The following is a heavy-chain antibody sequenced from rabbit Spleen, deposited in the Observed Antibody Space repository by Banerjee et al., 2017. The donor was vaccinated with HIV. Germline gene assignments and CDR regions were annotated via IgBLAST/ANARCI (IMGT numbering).Heavy chain of an antibody. CDR3: ARFYAGYGDFGYAAM. D-gene: IGHD7-1*01. CDR1: GFSFSSYYY. CDR2: IYTDDGST. V-gene: IGHV1S40*01. J-gene: IGHJ4*01. Sequence: QSLEESGGDLVKPGASLTLTYTASGFSFSSYYYMCWVRQAPGKGLEWIGCIYTDDGSTYYASWVNGRFTISKTSSTTVTLQMTSLTVADTATYFCARFYAGYGDFGYAAMWGPGTLV.